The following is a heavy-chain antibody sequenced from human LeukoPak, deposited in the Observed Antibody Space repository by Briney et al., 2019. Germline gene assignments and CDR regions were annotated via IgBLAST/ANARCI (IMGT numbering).Heavy chain of an antibody. CDR3: ATRIPNSGSYSH. CDR1: GYTFTSYY. D-gene: IGHD1-26*01. Sequence: ASVKVSCKASGYTFTSYYMHWVRQAPGQGLQWMGIINPSGGSTSYAQKFQGRVTMTRDTSTSTVYMELSSLRSEDTAVYYCATRIPNSGSYSHWGQGTLVTVSS. J-gene: IGHJ4*02. CDR2: INPSGGST. V-gene: IGHV1-46*03.